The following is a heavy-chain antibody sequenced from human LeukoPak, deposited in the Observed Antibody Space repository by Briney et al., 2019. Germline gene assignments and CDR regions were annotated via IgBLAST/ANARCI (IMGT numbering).Heavy chain of an antibody. CDR3: ARQDSSGWYVY. CDR1: GYSLSNYW. J-gene: IGHJ4*02. D-gene: IGHD6-19*01. V-gene: IGHV5-51*01. Sequence: GESLKISCKGSGYSLSNYWIAWMRQMPGKGLGWMGIIYPGDSDTTYSPSFQGQVTISADKSVTTAYLQWSSLKASDTAMYYCARQDSSGWYVYWGQGTLVTVSS. CDR2: IYPGDSDT.